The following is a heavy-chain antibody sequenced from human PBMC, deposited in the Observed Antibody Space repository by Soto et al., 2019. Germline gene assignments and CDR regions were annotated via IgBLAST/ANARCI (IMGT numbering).Heavy chain of an antibody. Sequence: EASVKVSCKASGYTFTSYGISWVRQAPGQGLEWMGWISAYNGNTNYAQKLQGRVTMTTDTSTSTAYMELRSLRSDDTAVYYCVWLQGLYYFDYWGQGTLVTVSS. CDR2: ISAYNGNT. J-gene: IGHJ4*02. CDR1: GYTFTSYG. CDR3: VWLQGLYYFDY. D-gene: IGHD5-12*01. V-gene: IGHV1-18*04.